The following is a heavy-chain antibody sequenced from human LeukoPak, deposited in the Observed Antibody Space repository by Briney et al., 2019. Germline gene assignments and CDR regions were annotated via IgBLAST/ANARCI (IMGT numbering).Heavy chain of an antibody. CDR1: GFTFSSSA. D-gene: IGHD3-10*01. Sequence: GGSLRLSCAASGFTFSSSAMSWVRQAPGKGLEWVSAISNNGGYTYYADSVQGRFTISRDNSKSTLCLQMNSLRAEDTAVYYCARGPYGSGSFIVYYWGQGTLVTVSS. J-gene: IGHJ4*02. V-gene: IGHV3-23*01. CDR2: ISNNGGYT. CDR3: ARGPYGSGSFIVYY.